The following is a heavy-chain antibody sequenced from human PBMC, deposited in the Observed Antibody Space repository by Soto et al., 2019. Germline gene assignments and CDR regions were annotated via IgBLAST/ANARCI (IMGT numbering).Heavy chain of an antibody. CDR2: ISYDGSNK. V-gene: IGHV3-30-3*01. CDR1: GFTFSSYA. CDR3: ARENYYDSSGYYSYFDY. Sequence: GGSLRLSCAASGFTFSSYAMHWVRQAPGKGLEWVAVISYDGSNKYYADSVKGRFTISRDNSKNTLYLQMNSLRAEDTAGYYCARENYYDSSGYYSYFDYWGQGTMVTVYS. J-gene: IGHJ4*02. D-gene: IGHD3-22*01.